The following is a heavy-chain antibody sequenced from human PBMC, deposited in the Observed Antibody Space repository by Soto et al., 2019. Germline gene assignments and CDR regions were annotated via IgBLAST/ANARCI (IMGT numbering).Heavy chain of an antibody. CDR3: AKDRFYDYVWGSARGIGYFDY. Sequence: SLRLSCAASGLTFSSYAMSWVRQAPGKGLEWVSAISASGGSTYYADSVKGRFTISRDNSKSTVYLQMSSLTAEDAAVYYCAKDRFYDYVWGSARGIGYFDYWGQGTLVTVSS. J-gene: IGHJ4*02. V-gene: IGHV3-23*01. D-gene: IGHD3-16*01. CDR2: ISASGGST. CDR1: GLTFSSYA.